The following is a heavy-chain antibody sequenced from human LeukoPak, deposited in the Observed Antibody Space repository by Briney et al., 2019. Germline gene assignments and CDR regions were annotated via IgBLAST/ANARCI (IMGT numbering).Heavy chain of an antibody. D-gene: IGHD4-17*01. CDR1: GGSISSSSYY. J-gene: IGHJ4*02. CDR2: IYYSGST. CDR3: ARGYGDYSPFY. V-gene: IGHV4-39*07. Sequence: SETLSLTCTVSGGSISSSSYYWGWIRQPPGKGLEWIGSIYYSGSTYYNPSLKSRVTISVDTSKNQFSLKLSSVTAADTAVYYCARGYGDYSPFYWGQGTLVTVSS.